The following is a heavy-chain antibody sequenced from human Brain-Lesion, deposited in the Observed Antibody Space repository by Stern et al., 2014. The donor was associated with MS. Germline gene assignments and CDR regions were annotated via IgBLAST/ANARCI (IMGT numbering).Heavy chain of an antibody. D-gene: IGHD3-10*01. V-gene: IGHV4-39*01. J-gene: IGHJ4*02. CDR2: IYYRGST. CDR1: GGSISSSSYY. Sequence: QVQLVESGPGLVKPSETLSLTCTVSGGSISSSSYYWGWIRQPPGKGLEWIGSIYYRGSTYYNPSLKSRVTISMDTSKNQFSLMLSSVTAADTAVYFCAKLWLGELPESPFDYWGQGTLVTVSS. CDR3: AKLWLGELPESPFDY.